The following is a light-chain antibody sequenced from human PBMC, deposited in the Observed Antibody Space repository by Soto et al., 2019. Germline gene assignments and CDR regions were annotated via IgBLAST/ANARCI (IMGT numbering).Light chain of an antibody. CDR3: QQYGRSPPFT. Sequence: IVLTQSPGTLSLSPGGRATLSCRASQSVSSTYMAWYQQRPGQAPRLLIYGASSRATGIPDRFSGSGSGTDFTLTISRLEPEDFAVYFCQQYGRSPPFTFGQGTKVEIK. CDR2: GAS. V-gene: IGKV3-20*01. CDR1: QSVSSTY. J-gene: IGKJ2*01.